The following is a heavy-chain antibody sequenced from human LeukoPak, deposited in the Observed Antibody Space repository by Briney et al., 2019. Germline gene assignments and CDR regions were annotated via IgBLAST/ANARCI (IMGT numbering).Heavy chain of an antibody. Sequence: GGSLRLSCAASGFTVSSNYMSWVRQAPGKGLEWVSAISGSGGSTYYADSVKGRFTISRDNSKNTLYLQMNSLRAEDTAVYYCATVTIFGVDDAFDIWGQGTMVTVSS. D-gene: IGHD3-3*01. J-gene: IGHJ3*02. CDR1: GFTVSSNY. CDR2: ISGSGGST. V-gene: IGHV3-23*01. CDR3: ATVTIFGVDDAFDI.